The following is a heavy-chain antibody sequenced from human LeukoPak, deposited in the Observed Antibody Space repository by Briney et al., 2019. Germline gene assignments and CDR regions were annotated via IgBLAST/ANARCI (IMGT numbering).Heavy chain of an antibody. J-gene: IGHJ3*02. D-gene: IGHD5-18*01. CDR3: ARELGGYSYASDAFDI. CDR1: GYTFTSYY. V-gene: IGHV1-46*01. CDR2: INPSGGST. Sequence: ASVKVSCKASGYTFTSYYMHWVRQAPGQGLEWMGIINPSGGSTSYAQKFQGRVTMTRDTSTSTVYMELSSLRSEDTAVYYCARELGGYSYASDAFDIWGQGTMVTVSS.